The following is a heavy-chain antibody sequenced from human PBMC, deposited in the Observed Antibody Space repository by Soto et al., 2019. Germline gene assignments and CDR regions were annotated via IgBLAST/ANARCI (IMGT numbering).Heavy chain of an antibody. CDR3: ARDNCSSTSCYMRGELGMDV. Sequence: LRLSCAASGFTFSSYSMNWVRQAPGKGLEWVSYISSSSSTIYYADSVKGRFTISRDNAKNSLYLQMNSLRDEDTAVYYCARDNCSSTSCYMRGELGMDVWGQGTTVTVSS. J-gene: IGHJ6*02. CDR1: GFTFSSYS. V-gene: IGHV3-48*02. D-gene: IGHD2-2*02. CDR2: ISSSSSTI.